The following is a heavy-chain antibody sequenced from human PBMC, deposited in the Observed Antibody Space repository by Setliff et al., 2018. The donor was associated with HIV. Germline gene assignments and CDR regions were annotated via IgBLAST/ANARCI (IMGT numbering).Heavy chain of an antibody. CDR1: GFSFSNSA. Sequence: PGGSLRLSCAASGFSFSNSAMHRVRQASGKGLEWVGRIRTKANSYATAYGAAVKGRFTISRDDSKNTAYLQMNSLKTEDTAVYYCTKVGYCSSASCYASDYWGQGTLVTVSS. CDR2: IRTKANSYAT. CDR3: TKVGYCSSASCYASDY. V-gene: IGHV3-73*01. J-gene: IGHJ4*02. D-gene: IGHD2-2*01.